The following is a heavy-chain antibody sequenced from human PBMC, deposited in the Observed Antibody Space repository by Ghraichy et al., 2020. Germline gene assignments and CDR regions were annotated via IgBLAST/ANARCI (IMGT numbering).Heavy chain of an antibody. V-gene: IGHV3-23*01. CDR3: AKDLGVTQQVTTFYYYYGMDV. CDR1: GFTFSSYA. J-gene: IGHJ6*02. Sequence: GESLNISCAASGFTFSSYAMSWVRQAPGKGLEWVSAISGSGGSTYYADSVKGRFTISRDNSKNTLYLQMNSLRAEDTAVYYCAKDLGVTQQVTTFYYYYGMDVWGQGTTVTVSS. D-gene: IGHD4-11*01. CDR2: ISGSGGST.